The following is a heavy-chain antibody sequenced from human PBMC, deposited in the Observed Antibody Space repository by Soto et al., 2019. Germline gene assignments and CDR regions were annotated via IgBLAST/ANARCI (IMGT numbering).Heavy chain of an antibody. J-gene: IGHJ6*02. D-gene: IGHD3-3*01. CDR3: AKSLRRITSFGVVIFQYGMDV. V-gene: IGHV3-23*01. CDR1: GFTFSSYA. CDR2: ISGSGGST. Sequence: GGSLRPSCAASGFTFSSYAMSWVRQAPGKRLEWVSAISGSGGSTYFADTVKGLFTISRDNAKNKLYLQMNILIAEDTAVYYCAKSLRRITSFGVVIFQYGMDVWGQGTTVTVSS.